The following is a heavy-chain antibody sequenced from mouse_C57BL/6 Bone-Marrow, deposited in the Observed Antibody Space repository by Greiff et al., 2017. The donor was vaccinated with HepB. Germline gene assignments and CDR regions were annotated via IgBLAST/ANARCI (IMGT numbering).Heavy chain of an antibody. J-gene: IGHJ2*01. CDR3: AVMSFFDY. CDR1: GYAFSSSW. D-gene: IGHD2-13*01. V-gene: IGHV1-82*01. Sequence: VQLQQSGPELVKPGASVKISCKASGYAFSSSWMNWVKQRPGKGLEWIGRIYPGDGDTNYNGKFKGKATLTADKSSSTAYMQLSSLTSEDSAVYFCAVMSFFDYWSQGTTLTVSS. CDR2: IYPGDGDT.